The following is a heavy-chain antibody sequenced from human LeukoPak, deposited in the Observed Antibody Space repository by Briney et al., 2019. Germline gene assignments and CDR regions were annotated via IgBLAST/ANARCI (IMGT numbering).Heavy chain of an antibody. CDR2: IRYDGSNK. J-gene: IGHJ4*02. CDR1: GFTFSSYG. CDR3: AKDLGNSFGYENVFDY. Sequence: GGSLRLSCAASGFTFSSYGMHWVRQAPGKGLEWVAFIRYDGSNKYYADSVKGRFTISKDNSKNTLYLQMSSLRAEDTAVYYCAKDLGNSFGYENVFDYWGQGTLVTVSS. V-gene: IGHV3-30*02. D-gene: IGHD5-18*01.